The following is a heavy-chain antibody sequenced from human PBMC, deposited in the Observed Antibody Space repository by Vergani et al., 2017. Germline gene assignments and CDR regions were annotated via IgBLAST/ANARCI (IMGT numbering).Heavy chain of an antibody. CDR1: GYSFTSYW. J-gene: IGHJ6*03. V-gene: IGHV5-51*03. CDR2: IYPGDSDT. D-gene: IGHD2-2*01. CDR3: ARRTAYCSSTSCSFYMDV. Sequence: EVQLVQSGAEVKKPGESLKISCKGSGYSFTSYWIGWVRQMPGKGLEWMGIIYPGDSDTRYSPSFQGQVTISAGKSISTAYLQWSSLKASDTAMYYCARRTAYCSSTSCSFYMDVWGKGTTVTVSS.